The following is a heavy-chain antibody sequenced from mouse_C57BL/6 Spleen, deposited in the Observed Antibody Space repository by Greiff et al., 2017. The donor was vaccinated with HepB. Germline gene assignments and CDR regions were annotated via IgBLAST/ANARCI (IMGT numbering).Heavy chain of an antibody. D-gene: IGHD1-1*01. CDR1: GYAFSSSW. V-gene: IGHV1-82*01. J-gene: IGHJ1*03. CDR2: IYPGDGDT. Sequence: QVQLQQSGPELVKPGASVKISCKASGYAFSSSWMNWVEQRPGKGLEWIGRIYPGDGDTNYNGKFKGKATLTADKSSSTAYMQLSSLTSEDSAVYFCAREDWYYYGSSYWYFDVWGTGTTVTVSS. CDR3: AREDWYYYGSSYWYFDV.